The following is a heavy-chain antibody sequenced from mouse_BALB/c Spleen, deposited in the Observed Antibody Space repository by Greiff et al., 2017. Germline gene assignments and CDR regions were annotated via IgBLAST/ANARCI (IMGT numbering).Heavy chain of an antibody. Sequence: VQLVESGPGLVAPSQSLSITCTVSGFSLTSYGVHWVRQPPGKGLEWLGVIWAGGSTNYNSALMSRLSISKDNSKSQVFLKMNSLQTDDTAMYYCAREIYYGNWDAYWGQGTLVTVSA. D-gene: IGHD2-1*01. CDR2: IWAGGST. CDR3: AREIYYGNWDAY. CDR1: GFSLTSYG. V-gene: IGHV2-9*02. J-gene: IGHJ3*01.